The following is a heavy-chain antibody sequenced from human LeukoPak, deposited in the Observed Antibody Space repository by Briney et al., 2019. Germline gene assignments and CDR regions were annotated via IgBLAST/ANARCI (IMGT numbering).Heavy chain of an antibody. V-gene: IGHV3-23*01. CDR3: AKWSTSAYTTGWCNWIDP. CDR2: TVSRGTT. J-gene: IGHJ5*02. D-gene: IGHD6-19*01. CDR1: GFTFTSDA. Sequence: GGSLRLSCVASGFTFTSDAMNWVRQAPGKGLEWVSSTVSRGTTQYADSVKGRFTVSRDTSKNTLYLQMNSLRADDTAVYYCAKWSTSAYTTGWCNWIDPWGQGTLVTVSS.